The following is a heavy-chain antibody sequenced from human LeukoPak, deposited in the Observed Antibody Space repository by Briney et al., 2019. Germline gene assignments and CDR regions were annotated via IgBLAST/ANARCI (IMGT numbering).Heavy chain of an antibody. J-gene: IGHJ4*02. CDR3: VYFDY. Sequence: ASVKVSCKASGYTFTGYYMNWVRQAPGQGLEWMGWINPNSGDTNFAQKFQGMVTLTRDTSISTAYMELSRLRSDDTAVYYCVYFDYWGQGTLVTVSS. CDR2: INPNSGDT. V-gene: IGHV1-2*02. CDR1: GYTFTGYY.